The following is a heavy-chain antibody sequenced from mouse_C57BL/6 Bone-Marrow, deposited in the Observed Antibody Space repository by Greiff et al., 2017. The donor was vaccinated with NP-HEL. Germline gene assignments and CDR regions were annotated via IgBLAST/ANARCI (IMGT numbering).Heavy chain of an antibody. D-gene: IGHD1-1*01. Sequence: EVKLVESGGGLVKPGGSLTLSCAASGFTFSSYALSWVRQTPEKRLEWVATISDGGSYTYYQDNVKGRFTISRDNAKNNLYLQMNHVKSEDTARYYCASECVLRLDYWGQGTLVTVSA. CDR2: ISDGGSYT. V-gene: IGHV5-4*03. J-gene: IGHJ3*01. CDR1: GFTFSSYA. CDR3: ASECVLRLDY.